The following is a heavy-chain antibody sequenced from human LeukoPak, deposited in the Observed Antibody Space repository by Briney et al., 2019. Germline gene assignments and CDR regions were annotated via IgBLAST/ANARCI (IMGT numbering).Heavy chain of an antibody. CDR3: AREGETYSYYFDY. V-gene: IGHV4-59*01. CDR2: IYYSGST. CDR1: GGSISSYY. J-gene: IGHJ4*02. Sequence: SETLSLTCTVSGGSISSYYWSWLRQPPGKGLEWIGYIYYSGSTNYNPSPKSRVTMSVDTSKNQFSLKLSSVTAADTAVYYCAREGETYSYYFDYWGQGTLVTVSS. D-gene: IGHD1-26*01.